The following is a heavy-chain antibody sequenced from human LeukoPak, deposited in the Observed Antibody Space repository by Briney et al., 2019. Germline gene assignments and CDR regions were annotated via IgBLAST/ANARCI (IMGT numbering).Heavy chain of an antibody. CDR2: IKSNTDGGTT. Sequence: AGGSLRLSCTPSGFTFVDAWMSWVRQAPGKGLEWVGRIKSNTDGGTTDYAAPVKGRFTISRDDSKNMLFLQMNSLKTEDTAVYYCTTEDLHNYSSGWHNFFDFWGLGTLVTVSS. V-gene: IGHV3-15*01. J-gene: IGHJ4*02. CDR3: TTEDLHNYSSGWHNFFDF. CDR1: GFTFVDAW. D-gene: IGHD6-19*01.